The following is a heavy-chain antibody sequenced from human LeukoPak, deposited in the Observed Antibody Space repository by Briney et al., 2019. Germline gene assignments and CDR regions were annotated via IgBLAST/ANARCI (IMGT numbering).Heavy chain of an antibody. CDR3: ARASGSFDY. CDR1: GFTFSNYG. J-gene: IGHJ4*02. Sequence: GGSLRLSCAASGFTFSNYGIHWVRQASGKGLEWVAVIWSDGSNKYYADSVKGRFTISRDNSKNTLYLQMSSLRAEDTAVYYCARASGSFDYWGQGTLVTVSS. D-gene: IGHD1-26*01. V-gene: IGHV3-33*01. CDR2: IWSDGSNK.